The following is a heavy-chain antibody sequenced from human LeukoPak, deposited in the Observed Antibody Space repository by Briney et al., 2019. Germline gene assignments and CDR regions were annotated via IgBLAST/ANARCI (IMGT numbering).Heavy chain of an antibody. V-gene: IGHV4-4*07. J-gene: IGHJ5*02. CDR3: ARALMVRGVINWFDP. CDR1: GGSISSYY. Sequence: SETLSLTCTVSGGSISSYYWSWIRQPAGKGLEWIGRIYTSGSTNYNPSLKSRVTMSVDTSKNQFSLKLSSVTAADTAVYYRARALMVRGVINWFDPWGQGTLVTVSS. D-gene: IGHD3-10*01. CDR2: IYTSGST.